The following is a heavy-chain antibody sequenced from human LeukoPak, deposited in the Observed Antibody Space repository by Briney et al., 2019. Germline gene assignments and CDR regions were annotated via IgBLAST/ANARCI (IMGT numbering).Heavy chain of an antibody. Sequence: GGSLRLSCAASGFTFDDYAMHWVRQAPGKGLEWVSGISWNSGSIGYADSVKGRFTISRDNAKSSLYLQMNGLRAEDTALYYCAKSPHTAGGSWDYFDYWGQGTLVTVSS. CDR2: ISWNSGSI. CDR3: AKSPHTAGGSWDYFDY. CDR1: GFTFDDYA. J-gene: IGHJ4*02. V-gene: IGHV3-9*01. D-gene: IGHD6-13*01.